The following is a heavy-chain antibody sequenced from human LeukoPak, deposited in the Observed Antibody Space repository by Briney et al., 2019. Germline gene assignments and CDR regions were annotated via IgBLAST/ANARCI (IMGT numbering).Heavy chain of an antibody. V-gene: IGHV3-20*04. J-gene: IGHJ6*03. CDR1: GFTFDDYG. D-gene: IGHD6-19*01. CDR2: INWNGGST. CDR3: ARDGYSSGGYSYYYYMDV. Sequence: GGSLRLSCAASGFTFDDYGMSWVRQAPGKGLEWVSGINWNGGSTGYADSVKGRFTISRDNAKNSLYLQMNSLRAEDTALYYCARDGYSSGGYSYYYYMDVWGKGTTVTVSS.